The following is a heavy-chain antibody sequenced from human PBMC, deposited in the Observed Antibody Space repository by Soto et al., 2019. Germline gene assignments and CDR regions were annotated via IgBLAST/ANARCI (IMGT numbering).Heavy chain of an antibody. V-gene: IGHV3-66*01. D-gene: IGHD3-22*01. CDR3: ARDDYDSSGYYPEYFQH. CDR2: IYSGGST. Sequence: EVQLVESGGGLVQPGGSLRLSCAASGFTVSSNYMSWVRQAPGKGLEWVSVIYSGGSTYYADSVKGRFTISRDNSKNTLYLQMNSLRAEDTAVYYCARDDYDSSGYYPEYFQHWGQGTLVTVSS. CDR1: GFTVSSNY. J-gene: IGHJ1*01.